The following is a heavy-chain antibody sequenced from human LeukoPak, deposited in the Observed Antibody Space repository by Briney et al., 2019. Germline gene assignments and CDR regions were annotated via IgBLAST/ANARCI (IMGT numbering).Heavy chain of an antibody. CDR1: VGTFSSYA. CDR3: ARGPTQYSSSWGFDY. D-gene: IGHD6-13*01. V-gene: IGHV1-69*01. Sequence: GSSVTVSFTSSVGTFSSYAISWVRQAPGQGLEWMGGIIPIFGTANYAQKFQGRVTITADESTRTAYMELSRLRSEDTAVYYCARGPTQYSSSWGFDYWGQGTLVTVSS. J-gene: IGHJ4*02. CDR2: IIPIFGTA.